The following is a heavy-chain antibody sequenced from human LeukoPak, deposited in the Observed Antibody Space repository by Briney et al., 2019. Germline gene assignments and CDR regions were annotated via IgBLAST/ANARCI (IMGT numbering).Heavy chain of an antibody. J-gene: IGHJ4*02. D-gene: IGHD7-27*01. CDR1: GFTFSNYE. CDR2: VSGSSNTI. CDR3: AMAPGERVFDY. V-gene: IGHV3-48*01. Sequence: SGGSLRLSCAASGFTFSNYEMNWVRQAPGKGLEWVSSVSGSSNTIYQADSVKGRFTISRDNAKNSLYLQMNNLRADDTAVYYCAMAPGERVFDYWGQGTLVTVSS.